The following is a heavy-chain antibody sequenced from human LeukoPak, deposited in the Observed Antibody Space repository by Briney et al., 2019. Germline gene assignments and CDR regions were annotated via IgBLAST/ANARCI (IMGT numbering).Heavy chain of an antibody. V-gene: IGHV1-18*01. CDR2: ISAYNGNT. J-gene: IGHJ6*03. CDR3: ARTTEGGYTYDYFYYYYMDV. D-gene: IGHD5-18*01. CDR1: GYTFTSYG. Sequence: ASVKVSCKASGYTFTSYGISWVRQAPAQGLEWMGWISAYNGNTNYAQKLQGRVTMTTDPPTSTAYMELRSLRSDDTAVYYCARTTEGGYTYDYFYYYYMDVWGKETTVTISS.